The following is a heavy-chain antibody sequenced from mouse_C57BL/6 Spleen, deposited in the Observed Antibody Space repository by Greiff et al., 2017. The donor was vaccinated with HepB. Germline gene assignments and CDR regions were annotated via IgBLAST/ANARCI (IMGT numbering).Heavy chain of an antibody. CDR3: ARPYYYGSSLYAMDY. CDR1: GYSFTDYN. D-gene: IGHD1-1*01. J-gene: IGHJ4*01. V-gene: IGHV1-39*01. CDR2: INPNYGTT. Sequence: VQLQQSGPELVKPGASVKISCKASGYSFTDYNMNWVKQSNGKSLEWIGVINPNYGTTSYNQKFKGKATLTVDQSSSTAYMQLNSLTSEDSAAYYCARPYYYGSSLYAMDYWGQGTSVTVSS.